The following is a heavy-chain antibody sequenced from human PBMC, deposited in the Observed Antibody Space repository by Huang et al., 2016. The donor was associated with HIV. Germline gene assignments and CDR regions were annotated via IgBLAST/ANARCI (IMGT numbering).Heavy chain of an antibody. J-gene: IGHJ4*02. D-gene: IGHD4-4*01. CDR2: VFSYNGNT. Sequence: QVQLVQSGAEVKKPGASVRVSCKASGYTFTSYGINWVRQAPGQGLEWMGWVFSYNGNTNEARKFQGRVTRSTDTCTNTAYMELRSRRSDDTAVFYCARVDGYSNFLHFDYWGQGTLVTVSS. V-gene: IGHV1-18*01. CDR1: GYTFTSYG. CDR3: ARVDGYSNFLHFDY.